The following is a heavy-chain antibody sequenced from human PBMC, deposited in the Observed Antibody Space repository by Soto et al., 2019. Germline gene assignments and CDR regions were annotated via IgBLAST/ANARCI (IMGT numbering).Heavy chain of an antibody. CDR3: GRDGSGGIIDS. CDR2: ISVFNGNT. D-gene: IGHD2-15*01. J-gene: IGHJ3*01. CDR1: GYTFTGSG. Sequence: QVQLVQSGAEVKKPGASVKVYCKTSGYTFTGSGINWVRQAPGHGLEWMGWISVFNGNTKYGQNIQDRVIMTTDTSTSTAYRELRSLRSDDTAVYFCGRDGSGGIIDSWGQGTMLIVSS. V-gene: IGHV1-18*01.